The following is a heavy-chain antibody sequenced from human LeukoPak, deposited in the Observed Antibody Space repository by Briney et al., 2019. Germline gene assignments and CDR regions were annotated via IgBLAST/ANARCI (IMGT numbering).Heavy chain of an antibody. CDR3: AREGARGYCSSTGCYPDY. J-gene: IGHJ4*02. CDR1: GFTFDDYG. CDR2: INWNGGST. D-gene: IGHD2-2*01. V-gene: IGHV3-20*04. Sequence: GGSLRLSCAASGFTFDDYGMSWVRQAPGKGLEWVSGINWNGGSTGYADSVKGRFTISRDNAKNSLYLQMNSLRAEDTALYYCAREGARGYCSSTGCYPDYWGQGTLVTVSS.